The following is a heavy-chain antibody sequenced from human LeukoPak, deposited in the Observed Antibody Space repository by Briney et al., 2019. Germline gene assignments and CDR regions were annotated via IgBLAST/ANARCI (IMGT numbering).Heavy chain of an antibody. J-gene: IGHJ6*02. CDR3: ARHVLLWFGPTGMDV. CDR1: GGSISSYY. V-gene: IGHV4-39*01. D-gene: IGHD3-10*01. Sequence: SETLSLTCTVSGGSISSYYWGWIRQPPGKGLEWIGSIYYSGSTYYNPSLKSRVTISVDTSKNQFSLKLSSVTAADTAVYYCARHVLLWFGPTGMDVWGQGTTVTVSS. CDR2: IYYSGST.